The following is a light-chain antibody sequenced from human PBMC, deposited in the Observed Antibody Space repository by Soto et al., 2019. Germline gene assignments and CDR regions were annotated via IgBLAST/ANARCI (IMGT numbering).Light chain of an antibody. CDR3: MQALQTPLT. V-gene: IGKV2-28*01. J-gene: IGKJ4*01. Sequence: DIVMTQSPLSLPVTPGEPASISCRSSQSLLHSNAYNYLDWYLQKPGQSPQLLIYLGSNRASGVPDRFSGSGSGTDFTLKISRVEAEDVGVYYCMQALQTPLTFCGGTKVEIK. CDR1: QSLLHSNAYNY. CDR2: LGS.